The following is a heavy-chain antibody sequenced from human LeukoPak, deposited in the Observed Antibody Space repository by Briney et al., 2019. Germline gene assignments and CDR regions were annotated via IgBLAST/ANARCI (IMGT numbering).Heavy chain of an antibody. Sequence: SETLSLTCTVSGGSISSYYWSWIRQPPGKGLEWIGYIYYSGSTNYNPSLKSRVTISVDTSKNQFSLKLSSVTAADTAVYYCARDDQGVNYDILTGYYRAAFGFDYWGQGTLVTVSS. CDR1: GGSISSYY. CDR3: ARDDQGVNYDILTGYYRAAFGFDY. D-gene: IGHD3-9*01. CDR2: IYYSGST. V-gene: IGHV4-59*01. J-gene: IGHJ4*02.